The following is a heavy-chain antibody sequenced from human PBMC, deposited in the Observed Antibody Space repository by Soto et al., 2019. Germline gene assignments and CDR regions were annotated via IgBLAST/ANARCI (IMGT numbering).Heavy chain of an antibody. V-gene: IGHV3-23*01. CDR1: GFTFSDCA. J-gene: IGHJ3*02. Sequence: HPGGSLRLSCAASGFTFSDCAMTWVRQAPGKGLELVSSISGSGGTTYYADSVKGRFTISRDNSKNTLYLQMNSLRAEDTALFRCAKDVDYDILTGYIGSSAFDMWGQGTMVTVSS. D-gene: IGHD3-9*01. CDR3: AKDVDYDILTGYIGSSAFDM. CDR2: ISGSGGTT.